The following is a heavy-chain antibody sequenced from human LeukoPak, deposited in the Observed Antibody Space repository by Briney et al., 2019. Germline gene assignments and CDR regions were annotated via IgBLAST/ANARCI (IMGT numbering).Heavy chain of an antibody. CDR3: ARDPVAGTQGADY. Sequence: GASVKVSCKASGGTFSSYAISWVRQAPGQGLEWMGRIIPILGIANYAQKFQGRVTITADKSTSTAYMELSSLRSEDTAVYYCARDPVAGTQGADYWGQGTLVTVSS. CDR1: GGTFSSYA. D-gene: IGHD6-19*01. J-gene: IGHJ4*02. CDR2: IIPILGIA. V-gene: IGHV1-69*04.